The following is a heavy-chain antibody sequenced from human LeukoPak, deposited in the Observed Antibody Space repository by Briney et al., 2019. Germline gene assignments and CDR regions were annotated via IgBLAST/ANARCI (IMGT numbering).Heavy chain of an antibody. CDR1: GGSISSYY. CDR3: AREGSHYDILTGYPYYYGMDV. Sequence: SETLSLTCTVSGGSISSYYWRWIRQPPGKGLEWIGYIYYSGSTNYNPSLKSRVTISVDTSKNQFSLKLSSVTAADTAVYYCAREGSHYDILTGYPYYYGMDVWGQGTTVTVSS. D-gene: IGHD3-9*01. J-gene: IGHJ6*02. V-gene: IGHV4-59*01. CDR2: IYYSGST.